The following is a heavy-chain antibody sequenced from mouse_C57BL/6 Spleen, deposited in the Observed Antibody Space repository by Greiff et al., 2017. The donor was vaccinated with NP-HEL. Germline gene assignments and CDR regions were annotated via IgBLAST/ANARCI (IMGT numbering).Heavy chain of an antibody. J-gene: IGHJ1*03. CDR2: INYDGSST. CDR1: GFTFSDYY. V-gene: IGHV5-16*01. Sequence: EVQVVESEGGLVQPGCSMKLSCTASGFTFSDYYMAWVRQVPEKGLEWVANINYDGSSTYYLDSLKSRFIISRDNAKNILYLQMSSLKSEDTATYYCARENGLYFDVWGTGTTVTVSS. CDR3: ARENGLYFDV.